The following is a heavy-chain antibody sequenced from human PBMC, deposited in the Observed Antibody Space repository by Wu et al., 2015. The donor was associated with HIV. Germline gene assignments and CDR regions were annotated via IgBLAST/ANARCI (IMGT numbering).Heavy chain of an antibody. CDR1: GGTFSSYA. CDR2: IIPIFGTA. CDR3: ARGPKEWGAMVKESYWYFDL. D-gene: IGHD5-18*01. J-gene: IGHJ2*01. Sequence: QVQLVQSGAEVKKPGSSVKVSCKASGGTFSSYAISWVRQAPGQGLEWMGGIIPIFGTANYAQKFQGRVTITTDESTSTAYMELSSLRSEDTAVYYCARGPKEWGAMVKESYWYFDLWGRGTLVTVSS. V-gene: IGHV1-69*05.